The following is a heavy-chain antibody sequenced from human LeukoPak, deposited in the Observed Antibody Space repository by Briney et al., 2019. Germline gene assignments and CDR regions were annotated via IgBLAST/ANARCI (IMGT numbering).Heavy chain of an antibody. D-gene: IGHD4-17*01. CDR1: GFTLSSYV. Sequence: GGSLRLSCAASGFTLSSYVMSWVRQAPGKGLEWVSAIRDGGESTFFADSVRGRVTISRDDSKNTLYLQMNSLRAEDTAVYYCAKDRYGDYSFDYWGQGTLVTVSS. CDR2: IRDGGEST. CDR3: AKDRYGDYSFDY. V-gene: IGHV3-23*01. J-gene: IGHJ4*02.